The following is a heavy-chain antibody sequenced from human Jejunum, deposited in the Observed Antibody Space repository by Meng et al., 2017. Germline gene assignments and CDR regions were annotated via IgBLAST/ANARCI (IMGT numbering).Heavy chain of an antibody. CDR2: ISCSSSSI. D-gene: IGHD3-22*01. Sequence: GESLKISCAASGFTFSSYSMNWVRQAPGKGLEWVSSISCSSSSIDYADSVKGRFTISRDNAKNSLYLQMNSLRAEDTAVYYCAREAYDTSGYQFLPVWGQGTTVTVSS. J-gene: IGHJ6*02. V-gene: IGHV3-21*01. CDR1: GFTFSSYS. CDR3: AREAYDTSGYQFLPV.